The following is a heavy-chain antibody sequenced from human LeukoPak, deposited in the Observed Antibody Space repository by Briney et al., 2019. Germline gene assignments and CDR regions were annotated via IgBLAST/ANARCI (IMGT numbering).Heavy chain of an antibody. D-gene: IGHD5/OR15-5a*01. CDR1: GFTVSSNY. J-gene: IGHJ6*03. Sequence: GGSLRLSCAASGFTVSSNYMGWVRQAPGKGLEWVSVIYSGGSTYYADSVKGRFTISRDNSKNTLYLQMNSLRAEDTAVYYCARGSTDYYYYMDVWGKGTTVTIS. CDR3: ARGSTDYYYYMDV. CDR2: IYSGGST. V-gene: IGHV3-53*01.